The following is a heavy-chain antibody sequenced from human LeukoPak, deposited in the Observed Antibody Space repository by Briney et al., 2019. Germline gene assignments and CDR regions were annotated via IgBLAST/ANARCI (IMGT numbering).Heavy chain of an antibody. J-gene: IGHJ4*02. Sequence: VKVSCKASGGTFSSYAISWVRQAPGRGLEWMGGIILIFGTANYAQKFQGRVTITTDESTSTAYMELSSLRSEDTAVYYCASSPGYYGSGRDGYFDYWGQGTLVTVSS. CDR1: GGTFSSYA. V-gene: IGHV1-69*13. CDR2: IILIFGTA. D-gene: IGHD3-10*01. CDR3: ASSPGYYGSGRDGYFDY.